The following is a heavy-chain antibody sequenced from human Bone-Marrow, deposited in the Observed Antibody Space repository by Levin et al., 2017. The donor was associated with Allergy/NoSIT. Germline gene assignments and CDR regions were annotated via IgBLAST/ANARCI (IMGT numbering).Heavy chain of an antibody. J-gene: IGHJ4*02. V-gene: IGHV1-18*01. D-gene: IGHD6-19*01. Sequence: PEASVKVSCKASGYTFINYGISWVRQAPGQGLEWMGWISAYSGDTNYAQKFQGRVAMTTDTSTTTAYMELSSLTSDDTAIYYCARDIAVADTTGGIDYWGQGTLVTVSS. CDR3: ARDIAVADTTGGIDY. CDR1: GYTFINYG. CDR2: ISAYSGDT.